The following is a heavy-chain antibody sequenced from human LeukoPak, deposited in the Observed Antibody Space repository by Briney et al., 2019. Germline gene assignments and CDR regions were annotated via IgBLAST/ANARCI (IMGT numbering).Heavy chain of an antibody. V-gene: IGHV4-39*01. J-gene: IGHJ3*02. CDR1: GGSMSSYY. CDR3: AKGIRYLSFNDAFDI. D-gene: IGHD3-9*01. CDR2: THYSGST. Sequence: SETLSLTCSVSGGSMSSYYWDWIRQPPGKGLEWIGSTHYSGSTYYNPSLKSRVTIFVDTSKNQFSLKLSSVTAADTAVYYCAKGIRYLSFNDAFDIWGQGTMVTVSS.